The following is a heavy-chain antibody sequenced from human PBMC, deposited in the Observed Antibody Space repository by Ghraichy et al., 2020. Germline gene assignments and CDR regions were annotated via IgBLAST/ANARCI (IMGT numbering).Heavy chain of an antibody. CDR2: ISAYNGNT. V-gene: IGHV1-18*04. J-gene: IGHJ3*02. CDR3: ARDLGSAQDAFDI. D-gene: IGHD7-27*01. Sequence: ASVVSCKASGYTFTSYGISWVRQAPGQGLEWMGWISAYNGNTNYAQKLQGRVTMTTDTSTSTAYMELRSLRSDDTAVYYCARDLGSAQDAFDIWGQGTMVTVSS. CDR1: GYTFTSYG.